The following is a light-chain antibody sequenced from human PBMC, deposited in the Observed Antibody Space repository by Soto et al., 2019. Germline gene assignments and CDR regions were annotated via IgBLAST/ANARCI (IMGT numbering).Light chain of an antibody. CDR2: KAS. CDR3: QQYNSCPVT. J-gene: IGKJ5*01. V-gene: IGKV1-5*03. CDR1: QSISSW. Sequence: DIQMTQSPSTLSASVGDRVTITCRASQSISSWLAWYQQKPGKAPKLLIYKASSLESGVPSRCSGSGSGTEFTLTISSLQPDDFETYYCQQYNSCPVTFGQGTRLEIK.